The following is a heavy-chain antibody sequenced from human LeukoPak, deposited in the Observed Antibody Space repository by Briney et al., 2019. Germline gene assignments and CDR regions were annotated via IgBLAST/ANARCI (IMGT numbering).Heavy chain of an antibody. V-gene: IGHV4-39*01. CDR3: ARLDWSNWCFDL. D-gene: IGHD3/OR15-3a*01. J-gene: IGHJ2*01. CDR2: IYYTGST. CDR1: GGSISSYY. Sequence: SSETLSLTCTVSGGSISSYYWGWISQPPGKGLEWIGSIYYTGSTYYNPSLKSRVTISVDTSKNQFSLNLSSVTAADTAVYYCARLDWSNWCFDLWGRGTLVIVSS.